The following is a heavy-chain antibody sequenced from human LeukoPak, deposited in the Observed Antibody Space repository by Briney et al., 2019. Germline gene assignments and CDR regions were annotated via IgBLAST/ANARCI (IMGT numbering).Heavy chain of an antibody. D-gene: IGHD6-13*01. V-gene: IGHV1-2*02. Sequence: ASVKVSCKASGYTFTGYYMHWVRQAPGQGLEWMGWINPNSGGTNYAQKFQGRVTMTRDTSISAAYMELSRLRSDDTAVYYCARGISVSRAAAGTDYWGQGTLVTVSS. CDR3: ARGISVSRAAAGTDY. CDR1: GYTFTGYY. CDR2: INPNSGGT. J-gene: IGHJ4*02.